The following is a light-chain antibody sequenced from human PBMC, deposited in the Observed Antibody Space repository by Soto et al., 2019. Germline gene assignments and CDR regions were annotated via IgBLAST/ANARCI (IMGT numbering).Light chain of an antibody. V-gene: IGLV1-40*01. CDR2: GNS. CDR1: SSNIGAGYD. Sequence: QSVLPQPPSVSGAPGQRVTISCTGSSSNIGAGYDVHWYQQLPGTAPKLLIYGNSNRPSGVPDRFSGSKSGASASLAITGLQAEDEADYYCQSYGSSLSGSYVFGTGTKVTVL. CDR3: QSYGSSLSGSYV. J-gene: IGLJ1*01.